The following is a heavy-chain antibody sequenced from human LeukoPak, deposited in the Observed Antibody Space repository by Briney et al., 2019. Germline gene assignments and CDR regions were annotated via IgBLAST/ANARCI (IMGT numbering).Heavy chain of an antibody. Sequence: GGSLKLSCAASGFTFSSYGMSWVRQAPGKGLEWVSAISGSGGSTYYADSVKGRFTISRDNSKNTLYLQMNSLRAEDTAVYYCAKAPVTTCSGAYCYPFDYWSQGTLVTVSS. D-gene: IGHD2-15*01. CDR3: AKAPVTTCSGAYCYPFDY. V-gene: IGHV3-23*01. CDR2: ISGSGGST. CDR1: GFTFSSYG. J-gene: IGHJ4*02.